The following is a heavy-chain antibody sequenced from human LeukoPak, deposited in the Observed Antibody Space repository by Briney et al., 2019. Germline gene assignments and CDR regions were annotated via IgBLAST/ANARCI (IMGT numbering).Heavy chain of an antibody. J-gene: IGHJ6*03. D-gene: IGHD3-10*01. CDR1: GYSISSGYY. CDR2: IYHSGST. CDR3: ARDLLYGSGSYYIDWYYYYYMDV. V-gene: IGHV4-38-2*02. Sequence: SETLSLTCTVSGYSISSGYYWGWIRQSPGKGLEWIGSIYHSGSTYYNPSLKSRVTISVDTSKNQFSLKLSSVTAADTAVYYCARDLLYGSGSYYIDWYYYYYMDVWGKGTTVTASS.